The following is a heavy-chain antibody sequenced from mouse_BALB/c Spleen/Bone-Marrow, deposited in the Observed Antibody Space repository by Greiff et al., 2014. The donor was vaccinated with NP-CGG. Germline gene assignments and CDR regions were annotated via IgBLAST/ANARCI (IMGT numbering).Heavy chain of an antibody. V-gene: IGHV1-82*01. CDR2: IYPGDGDT. J-gene: IGHJ4*01. D-gene: IGHD1-1*01. Sequence: QVQLQQSGPELVKPGASVKISCTGSGYAFSSSWMNWVKQRPGQGLEWIGRIYPGDGDTNSNGRFKGKATLTADRSSNTAYMQLSSLTSVDSAVYFCARSAYYGSGYGAMDYWGQGTSVTVSS. CDR3: ARSAYYGSGYGAMDY. CDR1: GYAFSSSW.